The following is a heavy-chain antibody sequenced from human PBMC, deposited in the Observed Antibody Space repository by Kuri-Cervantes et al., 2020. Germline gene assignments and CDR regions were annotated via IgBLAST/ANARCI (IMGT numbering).Heavy chain of an antibody. J-gene: IGHJ4*02. V-gene: IGHV3-49*03. D-gene: IGHD3-22*01. Sequence: GGSLRLSCTASGFTFGDYAMSWFRQAPGKGLEWVGFIRSKACGGTTEYAASVKGRFTISRDDSKSIAYLQMNSLKTEDTAVYYCTRDHDYYDSSGYYPGFDYWGQGTLVTVSS. CDR3: TRDHDYYDSSGYYPGFDY. CDR2: IRSKACGGTT. CDR1: GFTFGDYA.